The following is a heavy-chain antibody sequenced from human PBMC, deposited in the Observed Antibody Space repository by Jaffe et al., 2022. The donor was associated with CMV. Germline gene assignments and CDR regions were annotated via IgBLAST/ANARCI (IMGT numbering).Heavy chain of an antibody. CDR1: GFTFNIYY. J-gene: IGHJ4*02. D-gene: IGHD3-3*01. CDR2: IYSGGTT. CDR3: ARDQGSYTNGAMGWFFDY. Sequence: EVQLVESGGGLIQPGGSLRLSCTASGFTFNIYYMSWVRQAPGKGPEWVSLIYSGGTTYYADSVKGRFTISRDNSKNTLYLQMNSLTAEDTAIYYCARDQGSYTNGAMGWFFDYWGQGTLVTVSS. V-gene: IGHV3-53*01.